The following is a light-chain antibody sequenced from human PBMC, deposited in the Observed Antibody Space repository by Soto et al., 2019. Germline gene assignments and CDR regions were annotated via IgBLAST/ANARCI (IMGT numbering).Light chain of an antibody. CDR1: QSLLHSNGYNY. V-gene: IGKV2-28*01. J-gene: IGKJ4*01. CDR3: MQALQTPLT. CDR2: LGS. Sequence: DIVMTQSPLSLPVIPGEPASISCRSSQSLLHSNGYNYLYWYLQKPGQSPQLLIYLGSNRASGVPDRFSGSGSGTDFTLKISRVEAEDVGVYYCMQALQTPLTFGGGTKVEIK.